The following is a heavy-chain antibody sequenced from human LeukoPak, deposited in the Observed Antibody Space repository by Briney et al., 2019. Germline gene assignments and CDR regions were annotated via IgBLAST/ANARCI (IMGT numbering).Heavy chain of an antibody. J-gene: IGHJ4*02. CDR2: ISSSSTYM. V-gene: IGHV3-21*01. CDR3: ARDYGSGNYFLYFDS. CDR1: GFTFVSYT. D-gene: IGHD3-10*01. Sequence: GGSLRLSCAASGFTFVSYTMNWVRQAPGKGLEWVSSISSSSTYMYYADSVKGRFTISRDNAKNSLSLQMNSLRAEDTAVYYCARDYGSGNYFLYFDSWGQGTLVTVSS.